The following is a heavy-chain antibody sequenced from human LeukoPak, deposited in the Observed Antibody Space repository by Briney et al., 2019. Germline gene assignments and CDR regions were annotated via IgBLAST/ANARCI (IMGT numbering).Heavy chain of an antibody. Sequence: SVKVSCKVSGYTLTELSMHWVRQAPGQGLEWMGRIIPILGIANYAQKFQGRVTITADKSTSTAYMELSSLRSEDTAVYYCASNPTYYYDSSGYESQRWGQGTLVTVSS. D-gene: IGHD3-22*01. CDR2: IIPILGIA. J-gene: IGHJ4*02. CDR1: GYTLTELS. V-gene: IGHV1-69*02. CDR3: ASNPTYYYDSSGYESQR.